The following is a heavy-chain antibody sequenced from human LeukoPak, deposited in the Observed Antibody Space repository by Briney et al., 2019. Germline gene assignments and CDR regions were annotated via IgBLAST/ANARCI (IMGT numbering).Heavy chain of an antibody. CDR1: GFTFNSYG. CDR2: IRYDGSNK. Sequence: GGSLRLSCAASGFTFNSYGMHWVRQAPGKGLEWVALIRYDGSNKYYADSVKGRFTISRDNSKNTLYLQMNSLRAEDTAVYYCAKDMEDSSAWYFDYWGQGTLVTVSS. J-gene: IGHJ4*02. D-gene: IGHD3-22*01. V-gene: IGHV3-30*02. CDR3: AKDMEDSSAWYFDY.